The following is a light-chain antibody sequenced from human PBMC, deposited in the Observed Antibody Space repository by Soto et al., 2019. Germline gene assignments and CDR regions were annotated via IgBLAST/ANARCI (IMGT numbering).Light chain of an antibody. J-gene: IGKJ5*01. CDR1: QNINNY. V-gene: IGKV1-33*01. CDR3: QQYENLPT. CDR2: DAS. Sequence: TQMAQAPSSLSASVGDRDTITCQERQNINNYLNWYQQKPGRAPKLLIYDASNLEAGVPSRFRGSGSGTDFTFTISRLQPEDIATYYCQQYENLPTFGQGTRLEIK.